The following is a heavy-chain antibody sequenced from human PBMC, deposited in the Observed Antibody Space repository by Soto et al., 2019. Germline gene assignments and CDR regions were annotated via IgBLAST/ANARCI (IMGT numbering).Heavy chain of an antibody. V-gene: IGHV3-23*01. CDR3: AKGGAVIGDPFAV. J-gene: IGHJ3*01. CDR1: GFTFSSVA. Sequence: VQLLESGGGMVQPGGSLRLSCAASGFTFSSVAMNWVRLAPGRGLEWVAAVTSSASSTHYADSVKGRFTIPNDNSKNTLYLQMNSLRAYDTAVYYCAKGGAVIGDPFAVWGHGTMVTVSS. D-gene: IGHD1-26*01. CDR2: VTSSASST.